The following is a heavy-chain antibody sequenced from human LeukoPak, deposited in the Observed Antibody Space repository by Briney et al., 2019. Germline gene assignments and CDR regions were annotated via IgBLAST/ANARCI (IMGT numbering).Heavy chain of an antibody. V-gene: IGHV3-48*04. CDR2: ISSSRSTI. CDR3: ARETGFAFDI. CDR1: GFTFNNAW. J-gene: IGHJ3*02. Sequence: PGGSLRLSCAASGFTFNNAWMNWVRQAPGKGLEWVSNISSSRSTINYADSVKGRFTISRDNAKNALHLQMNSLRAEDTAVYYCARETGFAFDIWGQGTMVTVSS.